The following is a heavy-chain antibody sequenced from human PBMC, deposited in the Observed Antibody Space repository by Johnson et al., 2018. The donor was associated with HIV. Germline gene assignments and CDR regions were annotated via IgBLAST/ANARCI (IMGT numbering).Heavy chain of an antibody. CDR3: AREVRYTSWSFDI. J-gene: IGHJ3*02. CDR1: GFTFDDYA. V-gene: IGHV3-20*04. Sequence: LGVSCAASGFTFDDYAIHRVRQAPGKGLEWVSGISWNGAYTGCADSVKGRFTISRDNAKKSQYLQMNSLRAEDTAVYYCAREVRYTSWSFDIWGQGTMVTVSS. D-gene: IGHD6-19*01. CDR2: ISWNGAYT.